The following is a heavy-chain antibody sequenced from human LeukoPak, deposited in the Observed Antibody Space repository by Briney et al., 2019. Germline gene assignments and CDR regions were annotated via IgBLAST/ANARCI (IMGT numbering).Heavy chain of an antibody. Sequence: GGSLRLSCAASGVMFSSYPMSWVRQAPGKGLEWVSAITSGGDKTYYTHSVQGRFTISRDNFRNTLFLQMNTLSVEDTAVYYCAKENPVGGTNYFDYWGQGTLVTVSS. D-gene: IGHD1-26*01. V-gene: IGHV3-23*01. CDR1: GVMFSSYP. J-gene: IGHJ4*02. CDR2: ITSGGDKT. CDR3: AKENPVGGTNYFDY.